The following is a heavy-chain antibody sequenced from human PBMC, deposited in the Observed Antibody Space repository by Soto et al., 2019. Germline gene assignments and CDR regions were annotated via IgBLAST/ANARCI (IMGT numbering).Heavy chain of an antibody. CDR1: GYTFTSYG. V-gene: IGHV1-18*01. D-gene: IGHD2-2*01. CDR3: AGSKLGYCSSTSCYGFDY. Sequence: ASVKVSCKASGYTFTSYGISWVRQAPGQGLEWMGWISAYNGNTNYAQKLQGRVTMTTDTSTSTAYMELRSLRSDDTAVYYCAGSKLGYCSSTSCYGFDYWGQGPLVTVSS. CDR2: ISAYNGNT. J-gene: IGHJ4*02.